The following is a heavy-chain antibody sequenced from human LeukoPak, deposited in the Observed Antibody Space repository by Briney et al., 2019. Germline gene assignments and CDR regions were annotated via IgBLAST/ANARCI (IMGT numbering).Heavy chain of an antibody. CDR3: ARLTHSYSSSSFDY. Sequence: GGSLRLSCAASGFTFSSYGMHWVRQAPGKGLEWVAFIRYDGSNKYYADSVKGRFTISRDNSKNTLYLQMNSLRAEDTAVYYCARLTHSYSSSSFDYWGQGTLVTVSS. D-gene: IGHD6-6*01. CDR2: IRYDGSNK. V-gene: IGHV3-30*02. J-gene: IGHJ4*02. CDR1: GFTFSSYG.